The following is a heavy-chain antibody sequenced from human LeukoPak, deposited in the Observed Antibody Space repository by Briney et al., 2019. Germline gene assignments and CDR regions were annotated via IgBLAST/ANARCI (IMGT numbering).Heavy chain of an antibody. Sequence: GESLKISCKGSGYSFTSYWISWVRQMPGKGLEWMGRIDPSDSYTNYSPSFQGHVTISADKSISTAYLQWSSLKASDTAMYYCAIRYYYYYGMDVWGQGTTVTVSS. J-gene: IGHJ6*02. CDR3: AIRYYYYYGMDV. CDR2: IDPSDSYT. CDR1: GYSFTSYW. V-gene: IGHV5-10-1*01.